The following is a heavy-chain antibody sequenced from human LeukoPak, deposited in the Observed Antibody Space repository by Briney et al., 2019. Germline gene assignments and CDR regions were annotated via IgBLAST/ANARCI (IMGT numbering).Heavy chain of an antibody. CDR2: ISSSSSYI. CDR1: GFTFSSYS. J-gene: IGHJ4*02. CDR3: ARASNLYYDSSGYYYFDY. Sequence: PGGSLRLSCAASGFTFSSYSMNWVRQAPGKGLEWVSSISSSSSYIYYADSVKARFTISRDNAKNSLYLQMNSLRAEDTAVYYCARASNLYYDSSGYYYFDYWGQGTLVTVSS. D-gene: IGHD3-22*01. V-gene: IGHV3-21*01.